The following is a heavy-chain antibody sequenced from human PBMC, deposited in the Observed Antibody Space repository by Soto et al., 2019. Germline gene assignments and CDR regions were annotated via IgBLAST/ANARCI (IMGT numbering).Heavy chain of an antibody. D-gene: IGHD4-17*01. V-gene: IGHV1-46*01. CDR2: INPSGGST. J-gene: IGHJ1*01. Sequence: ASVKVSCKASGYTFTSYYMHWVRQAPGQGLEWMGIINPSGGSTSYAQKFQGRVTMTRDTSTSTVYMELSSLRSEDAAVYYCARAEYGDSRSAEYFQHWGQGTLVTVSS. CDR1: GYTFTSYY. CDR3: ARAEYGDSRSAEYFQH.